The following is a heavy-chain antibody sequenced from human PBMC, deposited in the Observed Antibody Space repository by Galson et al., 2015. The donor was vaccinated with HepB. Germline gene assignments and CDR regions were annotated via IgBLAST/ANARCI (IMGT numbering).Heavy chain of an antibody. CDR3: ARGEVGATPTPTNFDY. Sequence: LSLTCTVSGGSISSGSYYWSWIRQPAGKGLEWIGRIYTSGSTNYNPSLKSRVTMSVDTSKNQFSLKLSSVTAADTAVYYCARGEVGATPTPTNFDYWGQGTLVTVSS. D-gene: IGHD1-26*01. CDR1: GGSISSGSYY. CDR2: IYTSGST. J-gene: IGHJ4*02. V-gene: IGHV4-61*02.